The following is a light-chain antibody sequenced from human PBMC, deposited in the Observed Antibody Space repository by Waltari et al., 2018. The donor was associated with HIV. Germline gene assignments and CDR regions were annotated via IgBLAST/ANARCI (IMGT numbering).Light chain of an antibody. CDR2: WAS. J-gene: IGKJ1*01. CDR1: HSISYRSKNKNY. Sequence: DIVMTQSPDSLALSLGERATINCISSHSISYRSKNKNYLAWYQQKPGQTPKLLIYWASTRHSGVPDRFSGSGSGTDFTLTISSLQSEDVAIYFCQQYYTHPPTFGQGTKVEIK. V-gene: IGKV4-1*01. CDR3: QQYYTHPPT.